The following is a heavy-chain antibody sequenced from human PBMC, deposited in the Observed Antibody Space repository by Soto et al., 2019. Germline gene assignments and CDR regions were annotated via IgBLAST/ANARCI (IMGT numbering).Heavy chain of an antibody. D-gene: IGHD3-3*01. J-gene: IGHJ4*02. CDR3: AKDRNFGVVIISVFDY. Sequence: PGGSLRLSCAASGFTFSSYAMSWVRQAPGKGLEWVSAISGSGGSTYYADSVKDRFTISRDNSKNTLYLQMNSLRAEDTAVYYCAKDRNFGVVIISVFDYWGQGTLVTVSS. CDR1: GFTFSSYA. V-gene: IGHV3-23*01. CDR2: ISGSGGST.